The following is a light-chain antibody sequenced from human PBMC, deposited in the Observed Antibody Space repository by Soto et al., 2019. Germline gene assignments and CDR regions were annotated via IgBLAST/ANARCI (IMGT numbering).Light chain of an antibody. J-gene: IGLJ3*02. CDR3: CSYAGSSTWV. Sequence: QSALTQPASVSGSPRQSITISCTGTSSDVGNYNFVSWYQQHPGKAPKLMIYEGSKRPSGVSNRFSGSKSGNTASLTISGLQAEDEADYYCCSYAGSSTWVFGGGTKVTVL. CDR2: EGS. CDR1: SSDVGNYNF. V-gene: IGLV2-23*01.